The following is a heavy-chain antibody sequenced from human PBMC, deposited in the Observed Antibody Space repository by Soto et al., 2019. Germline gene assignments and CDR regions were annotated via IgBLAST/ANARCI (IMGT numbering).Heavy chain of an antibody. CDR1: GYTFTSYG. Sequence: AEVKKPGASVKVSCKASGYTFTSYGIHWVRQAPGQGLEWMGGIDGGSGNTKYSPKIQGRVTVTRDTSASTAYMELSSLRSEDTAVYYCARDRVLNGLFDYWGQGTLVTVS. J-gene: IGHJ4*02. V-gene: IGHV1-3*01. D-gene: IGHD1-1*01. CDR2: IDGGSGNT. CDR3: ARDRVLNGLFDY.